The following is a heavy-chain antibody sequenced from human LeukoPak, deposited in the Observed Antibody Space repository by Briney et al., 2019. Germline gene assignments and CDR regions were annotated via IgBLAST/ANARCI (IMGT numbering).Heavy chain of an antibody. CDR2: ISIGSSTR. V-gene: IGHV3-48*02. D-gene: IGHD3/OR15-3a*01. CDR3: ARAMDGWFDP. CDR1: LVTLTSSS. Sequence: VGSLRLSSAPPLVTLTSSSINSVRPAPGEGLEWVSYISIGSSTRYYADSVKGRFTISRDNAKNSLYLQMNSLRDEDTAVYYCARAMDGWFDPWGQGTLVTVSS. J-gene: IGHJ5*02.